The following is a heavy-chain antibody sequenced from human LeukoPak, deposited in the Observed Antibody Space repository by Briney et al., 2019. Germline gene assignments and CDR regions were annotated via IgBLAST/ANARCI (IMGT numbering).Heavy chain of an antibody. CDR2: ITTNGDST. CDR3: GKDASQWEPPGY. V-gene: IGHV3-64*04. D-gene: IGHD1-26*01. CDR1: GFTFSSYA. Sequence: PGGSLRLSCSASGFTFSSYAMHWVRQAPGKGLEYVSAITTNGDSTFYADSVKGRFTISRDNSKNTLSLQMNSLRAEDTAVYYCGKDASQWEPPGYWGQGTLVIVSS. J-gene: IGHJ4*02.